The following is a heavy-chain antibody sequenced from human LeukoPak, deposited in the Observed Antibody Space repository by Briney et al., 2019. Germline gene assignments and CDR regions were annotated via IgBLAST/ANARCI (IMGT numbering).Heavy chain of an antibody. CDR3: ATYGSGSWDGYMDV. CDR1: GFTFSRYS. Sequence: GGSLRLSCAASGFTFSRYSMNWVRQAPGKGLEWVSYISSSGSTIYYADSVKGRFTISRDNAKNSLYLQMNSLRAEDTAVYYCATYGSGSWDGYMDVWGKGTTVAISS. CDR2: ISSSGSTI. V-gene: IGHV3-48*04. J-gene: IGHJ6*03. D-gene: IGHD3-10*01.